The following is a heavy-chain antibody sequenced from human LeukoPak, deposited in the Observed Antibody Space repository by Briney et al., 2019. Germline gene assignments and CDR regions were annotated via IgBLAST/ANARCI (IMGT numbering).Heavy chain of an antibody. V-gene: IGHV3-7*03. CDR3: AKHPSLTTWDPIDY. Sequence: GGSLRLSCAASGFMFSSYWMSWVRQAPGKGLEWVADIKEDGSEKSYVDSVKGRFTISRDNAKNSLYLQMNTLRAEDTAVYYCAKHPSLTTWDPIDYWGQGTLVTVSS. D-gene: IGHD4-17*01. J-gene: IGHJ4*02. CDR1: GFMFSSYW. CDR2: IKEDGSEK.